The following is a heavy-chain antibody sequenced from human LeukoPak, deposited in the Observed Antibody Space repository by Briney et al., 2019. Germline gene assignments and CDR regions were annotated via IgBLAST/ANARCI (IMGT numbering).Heavy chain of an antibody. Sequence: GGSLRLSCAASGFTFSDSYMTWVRQAPGKGVEWVAYISGSGHDINYSESAKGRFTISRDNAKNSLYLQMNSLRGDDTAVYYCAQDIGWLQFAYWGQGTLVTVSS. D-gene: IGHD5-24*01. J-gene: IGHJ4*02. CDR1: GFTFSDSY. CDR3: AQDIGWLQFAY. V-gene: IGHV3-11*01. CDR2: ISGSGHDI.